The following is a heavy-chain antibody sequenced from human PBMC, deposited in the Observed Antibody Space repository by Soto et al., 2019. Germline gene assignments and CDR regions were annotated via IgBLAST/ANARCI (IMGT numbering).Heavy chain of an antibody. J-gene: IGHJ5*02. D-gene: IGHD3-22*01. CDR1: LDSISNSY. CDR2: IYSSGNA. CDR3: AKGRGFYSDNYFDP. V-gene: IGHV4-4*07. Sequence: QVQLLESGPGLVKPSETLSLTCSVSLDSISNSYWTWIRQPAGKGLEWIGHIYSSGNANYNPSLKSRVTMSLDTSKNQFSLSLKSVTAADTAIYYSAKGRGFYSDNYFDPWGQGTQVTVSS.